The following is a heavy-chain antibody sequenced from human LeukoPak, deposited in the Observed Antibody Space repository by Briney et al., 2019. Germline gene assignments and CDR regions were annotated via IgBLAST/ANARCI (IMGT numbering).Heavy chain of an antibody. CDR2: IYSSGST. J-gene: IGHJ4*02. CDR3: ARGLSITLVFFES. CDR1: GFTVSSNY. D-gene: IGHD2/OR15-2a*01. Sequence: GGSLRLSCAASGFTVSSNYMSWVRQAPGKGLEWVSVIYSSGSTYYADSVKGRFTISRDNSRNTLYLQMNSLRAEDTAVYYCARGLSITLVFFESWGQGTLVTVSS. V-gene: IGHV3-66*01.